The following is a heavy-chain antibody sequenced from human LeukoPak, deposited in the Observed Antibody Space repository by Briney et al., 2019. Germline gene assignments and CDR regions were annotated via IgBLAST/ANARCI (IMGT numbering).Heavy chain of an antibody. CDR3: ASKGGCSCTSCYEEDY. V-gene: IGHV1-69*13. CDR2: IIPIFGTA. CDR1: GGTFSSYA. J-gene: IGHJ4*02. D-gene: IGHD2-2*01. Sequence: SVNVSCKASGGTFSSYAISWVRQAPGQGLEWMGGIIPIFGTANYAQKFQGRVTITADESTSTAYMELSSLRSEDTAVYYCASKGGCSCTSCYEEDYWGQGTLVTVSS.